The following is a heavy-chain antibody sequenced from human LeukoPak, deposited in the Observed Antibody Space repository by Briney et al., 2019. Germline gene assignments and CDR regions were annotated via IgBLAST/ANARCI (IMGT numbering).Heavy chain of an antibody. V-gene: IGHV1-24*01. CDR2: FDPEDGET. CDR3: ATVQDGYNSNYFDY. Sequence: ASVKVSCKASGDTFTSYYMHWARQAPGKGLEWMGGFDPEDGETIYAQKFQGRVTMTEDTSTDTAYMELSSLRSEDTAVYYCATVQDGYNSNYFDYWGQGTLVTVSS. CDR1: GDTFTSYY. D-gene: IGHD5-24*01. J-gene: IGHJ4*02.